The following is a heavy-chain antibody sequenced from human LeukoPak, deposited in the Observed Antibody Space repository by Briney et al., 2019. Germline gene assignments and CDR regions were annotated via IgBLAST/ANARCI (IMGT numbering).Heavy chain of an antibody. J-gene: IGHJ4*02. CDR1: GYTFTGYY. D-gene: IGHD2-15*01. Sequence: ASVKVSCKASGYTFTGYYMHWVRQAPGQGLEWMGWINPNSGGTNYAQKFQGRVTMTRDTSISTAYMELSRLRSDDTAVYYCARGKVGLGKDDFDSWGQGTLVTVSS. V-gene: IGHV1-2*02. CDR2: INPNSGGT. CDR3: ARGKVGLGKDDFDS.